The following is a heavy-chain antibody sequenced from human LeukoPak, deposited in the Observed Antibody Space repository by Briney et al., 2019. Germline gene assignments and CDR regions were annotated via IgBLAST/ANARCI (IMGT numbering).Heavy chain of an antibody. CDR1: GYTFTTNG. CDR3: ARELSYYGSENYYQGRGYYFDY. Sequence: ASVKVSCKASGYTFTTNGISWVRQAPGQGLEWMGWISPYNGNTNYAEKVQGRITMTTDTYTRTVFMELGSLTSDDTAVYYCARELSYYGSENYYQGRGYYFDYWGQGTLLTVSS. J-gene: IGHJ4*02. D-gene: IGHD3-10*01. V-gene: IGHV1-18*01. CDR2: ISPYNGNT.